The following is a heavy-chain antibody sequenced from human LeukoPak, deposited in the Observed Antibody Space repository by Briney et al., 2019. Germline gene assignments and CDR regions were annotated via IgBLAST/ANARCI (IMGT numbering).Heavy chain of an antibody. CDR2: IYYSGNI. CDR3: VRGGVSGLAFCSGGTCYPPDYFDY. V-gene: IGHV4-39*07. D-gene: IGHD2-15*01. Sequence: SATLSLTCTVSGDSISSTDYYWGWIRQPPGKGLEWIGSIYYSGNIYDNPSLKSRVTLSVDTSKNQFSLRLNSVTAADTAMYYCVRGGVSGLAFCSGGTCYPPDYFDYWGQGTLVTVSS. CDR1: GDSISSTDYY. J-gene: IGHJ4*02.